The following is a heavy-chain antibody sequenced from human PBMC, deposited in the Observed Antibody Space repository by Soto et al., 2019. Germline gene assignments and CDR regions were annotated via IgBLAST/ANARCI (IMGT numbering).Heavy chain of an antibody. CDR3: VKDMTWGGMQPLHYSDS. V-gene: IGHV3-9*01. D-gene: IGHD3-16*01. J-gene: IGHJ4*02. CDR2: ISSNSDTI. Sequence: EVQLVESGGGLVQPGRSLRLSCAASGFTIDDYAMHWVRQVPGKGLEWVSGISSNSDTIDYADSVKGRFTISRDNAKKSLFFQMKPLRPKDTALYYCVKDMTWGGMQPLHYSDSWGQGTLVTVSS. CDR1: GFTIDDYA.